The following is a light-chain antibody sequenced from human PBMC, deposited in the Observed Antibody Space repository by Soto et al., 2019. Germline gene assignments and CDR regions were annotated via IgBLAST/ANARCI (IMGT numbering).Light chain of an antibody. CDR1: QSISTW. CDR2: GAS. V-gene: IGKV1-5*02. J-gene: IGKJ1*01. CDR3: QQHKGYSQRM. Sequence: DTQMTQSPPNLSASAGDRVTIVCRGSQSISTWLAWYQQKPAKAXKLLIYGASSLASGVPSRFSGSGSGTEFTLPISSLQPDDFANYYCQQHKGYSQRMFGQGTKVDIK.